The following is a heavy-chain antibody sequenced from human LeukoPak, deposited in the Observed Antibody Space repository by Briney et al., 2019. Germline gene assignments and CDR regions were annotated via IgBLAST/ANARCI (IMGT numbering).Heavy chain of an antibody. J-gene: IGHJ4*02. CDR2: ISWNSGSI. Sequence: GGSLRLSCAASGFTFDDYAMHWVRQAPGKGLEWVSGISWNSGSIGYADSVKGRFTISRDNAKNSLYLQMNSLRAEDTALYYCASDSGYWGQGTLVTVSS. CDR3: ASDSGY. V-gene: IGHV3-9*01. CDR1: GFTFDDYA.